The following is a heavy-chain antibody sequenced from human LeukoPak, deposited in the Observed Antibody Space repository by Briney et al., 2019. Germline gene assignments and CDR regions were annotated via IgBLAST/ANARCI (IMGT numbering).Heavy chain of an antibody. CDR2: IWYDGSNK. CDR1: GFTFSSYG. D-gene: IGHD4-17*01. Sequence: GGSLRLSCAASGFTFSSYGMHWVRQAPGKGLGWVAVIWYDGSNKYYADSVKGRFTISRDNSKNTLYLQMNSLRAEDTAVYYCAKHPPTVTTNYFDYWGQGTLVTVSS. J-gene: IGHJ4*02. V-gene: IGHV3-33*06. CDR3: AKHPPTVTTNYFDY.